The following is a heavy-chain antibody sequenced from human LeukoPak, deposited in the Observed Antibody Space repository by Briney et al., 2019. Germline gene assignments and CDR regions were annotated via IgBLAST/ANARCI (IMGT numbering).Heavy chain of an antibody. CDR2: ISESSSNT. V-gene: IGHV3-21*06. D-gene: IGHD4-4*01. J-gene: IGHJ6*02. CDR3: ARDRAVKARIGGMDV. Sequence: YSMNGVRQAPGKGREGVSYISESSSNTYNADSVKGRFTISRDNAKNSLYLQMNSLRVEDTGIYYCARDRAVKARIGGMDVWGQGTTVIVSS. CDR1: YS.